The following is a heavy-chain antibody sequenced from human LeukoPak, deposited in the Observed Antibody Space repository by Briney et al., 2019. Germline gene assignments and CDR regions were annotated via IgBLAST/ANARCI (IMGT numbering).Heavy chain of an antibody. D-gene: IGHD6-19*01. CDR2: TSGSGGST. CDR3: ATGAVAGTEIYYYYYYGMDV. CDR1: GCTFSSYA. V-gene: IGHV3-23*01. J-gene: IGHJ6*02. Sequence: AGGSLRLSCAASGCTFSSYAMSWVRQAPGKGLEWVSATSGSGGSTYYADSVKGRFTISRDNSKNTLYLQMNSLRAEDTAVYYCATGAVAGTEIYYYYYYGMDVWGQGTTVTVSS.